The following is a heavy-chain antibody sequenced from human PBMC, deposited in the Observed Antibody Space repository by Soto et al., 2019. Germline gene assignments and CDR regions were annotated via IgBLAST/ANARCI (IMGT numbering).Heavy chain of an antibody. CDR1: GGTFSSYA. V-gene: IGHV1-69*01. D-gene: IGHD5-12*01. CDR3: ARDLGPNSGPDDDY. CDR2: IIPIFGTA. Sequence: QVQLVQSGAEVKKPGSAVKVSCKASGGTFSSYAISWVRQSPGQGREWMGGIIPIFGTANYAQKFQGRVTLTADESTNTAYMERSSLRSEDTAVYYCARDLGPNSGPDDDYWGQGTLVTVSS. J-gene: IGHJ4*02.